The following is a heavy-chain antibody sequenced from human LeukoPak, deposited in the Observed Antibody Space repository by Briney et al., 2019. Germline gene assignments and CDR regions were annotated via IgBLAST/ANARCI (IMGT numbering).Heavy chain of an antibody. V-gene: IGHV4-39*07. J-gene: IGHJ4*02. Sequence: SETLSLTCTVSGASISSSSYYGGWIRQPPGKGLEWIGSIYYSGSTYYNPSLKGRFTTSLDTSKNQFSLNLRSVTAADTAVYYCARGRGDYYDSSGYFDYWGQGTLVTVSS. D-gene: IGHD3-22*01. CDR2: IYYSGST. CDR1: GASISSSSYY. CDR3: ARGRGDYYDSSGYFDY.